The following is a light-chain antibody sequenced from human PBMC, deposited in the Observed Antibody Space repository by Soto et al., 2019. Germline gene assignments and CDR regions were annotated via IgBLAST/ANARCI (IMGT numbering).Light chain of an antibody. J-gene: IGKJ2*01. CDR2: ETS. CDR1: QNINKW. Sequence: DNRMSQSPSTMSASVGDRDTITCRASQNINKWLAWYQQKPGKAPKLLIYETSRLVSGVPSRFSARGSGTEFTLTISSLQPDDFATYYCQQSDSDSSTFGQGTKL. V-gene: IGKV1-5*03. CDR3: QQSDSDSST.